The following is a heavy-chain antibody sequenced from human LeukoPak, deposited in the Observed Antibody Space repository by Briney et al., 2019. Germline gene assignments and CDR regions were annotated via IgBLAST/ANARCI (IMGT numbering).Heavy chain of an antibody. Sequence: PSETLSLTCTVSGGSISSYYWSWIRQPPGKGLGWIGYIYYSGSTNYNPSLKSRVTISVDTSKNQFSLKLSSVTAADTAVYYCARFVVVTAIRGYFQHWGQGTLVTVSS. D-gene: IGHD2-21*02. CDR1: GGSISSYY. CDR3: ARFVVVTAIRGYFQH. J-gene: IGHJ1*01. CDR2: IYYSGST. V-gene: IGHV4-59*01.